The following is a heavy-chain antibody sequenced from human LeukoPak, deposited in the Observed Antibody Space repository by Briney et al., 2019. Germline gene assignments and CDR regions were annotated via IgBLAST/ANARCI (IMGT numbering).Heavy chain of an antibody. Sequence: ASVKVSCKASGYTFTGYYMHWVRQAPGQGLEWMGWINPNSGGTNYAQKFQGRVTMTRDTSISTAYMELSRLRSDDTAVYYCARDTGVERIQLWFDYWGQGTLVTVSS. V-gene: IGHV1-2*02. CDR3: ARDTGVERIQLWFDY. CDR2: INPNSGGT. J-gene: IGHJ4*02. CDR1: GYTFTGYY. D-gene: IGHD5-18*01.